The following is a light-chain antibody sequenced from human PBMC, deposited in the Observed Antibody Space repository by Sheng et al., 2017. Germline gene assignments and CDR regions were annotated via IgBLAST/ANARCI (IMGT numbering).Light chain of an antibody. J-gene: IGKJ1*01. V-gene: IGKV1-6*01. CDR1: HTVKKW. Sequence: IQMTQSPSTLSASVGDRVTITCRASHTVKKWLAWYQQKPGKAPKLLIYAASSLQSGVPSRFSGSGSGTDFTLTISSLQPEDFATYYCLQDYNYPRTFGQGTKVEIK. CDR3: LQDYNYPRT. CDR2: AAS.